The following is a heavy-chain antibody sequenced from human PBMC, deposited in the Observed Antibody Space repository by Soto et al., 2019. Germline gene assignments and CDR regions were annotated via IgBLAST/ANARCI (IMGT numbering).Heavy chain of an antibody. CDR1: GGSISRGDYY. CDR3: ARESGVATGTVGLDY. CDR2: IYYSGST. J-gene: IGHJ4*02. D-gene: IGHD6-13*01. Sequence: TLSLTFTVSGGSISRGDYYWGWIRQPPGKGLEWIGYIYYSGSTFYNPSLKSRVTISVDTSKNQFSLKLSSVTAADTAVYYCARESGVATGTVGLDYWGQGILVTV. V-gene: IGHV4-30-4*01.